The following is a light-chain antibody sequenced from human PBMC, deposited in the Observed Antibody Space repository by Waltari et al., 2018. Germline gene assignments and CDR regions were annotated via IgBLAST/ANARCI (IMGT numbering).Light chain of an antibody. V-gene: IGKV3-20*01. CDR3: QHYVRLPAT. J-gene: IGKJ2*01. Sequence: EIVLTQSPGTLSLSPGERATLSCRASQSVGRSLAWYQQKHGQAPRLLIYDASTRATGIPDRFSGGGSGTDFSLTISRLEPEDFAVYYCQHYVRLPATFGQGTKVEIK. CDR1: QSVGRS. CDR2: DAS.